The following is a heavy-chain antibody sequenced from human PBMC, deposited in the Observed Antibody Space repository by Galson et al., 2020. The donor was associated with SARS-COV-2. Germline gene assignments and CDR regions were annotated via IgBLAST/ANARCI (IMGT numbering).Heavy chain of an antibody. CDR2: IYPGDSDT. V-gene: IGHV5-51*01. D-gene: IGHD3-22*01. Sequence: GESLKISCKGSGYSFTSYWIGWVRQMPGKGLAWMGIIYPGDSDTRYSPSFQGQVTISADKSISTAYLQWSSLKASDTAMYYCARFGAPYYYDSSGRVDYFDYWGQGTLVTVSS. J-gene: IGHJ4*02. CDR1: GYSFTSYW. CDR3: ARFGAPYYYDSSGRVDYFDY.